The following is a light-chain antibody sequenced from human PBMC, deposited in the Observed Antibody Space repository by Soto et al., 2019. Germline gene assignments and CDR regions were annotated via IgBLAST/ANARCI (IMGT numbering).Light chain of an antibody. J-gene: IGKJ5*01. CDR3: QHYGSSLSIT. Sequence: ESVLTQSPRTLSLSPGERATLSCRASQSVSNNYLAWYQQKPGQAPRLLIYGASSRATGIPDRFSGSGSGTDFTLTISRLEPEDIAVYYCQHYGSSLSITFGQGTRLEI. V-gene: IGKV3-20*01. CDR1: QSVSNNY. CDR2: GAS.